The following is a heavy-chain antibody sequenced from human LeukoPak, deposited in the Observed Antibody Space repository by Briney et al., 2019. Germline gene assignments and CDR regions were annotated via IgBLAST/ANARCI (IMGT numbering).Heavy chain of an antibody. J-gene: IGHJ4*02. CDR3: ARDNYDFWSGYH. V-gene: IGHV3-30-3*01. CDR2: ISYDGSNK. Sequence: GRSLRLSCAASGFTFSSYAMHWVRQAPGKGLEWVAVISYDGSNKYYADSVKGRFTISRDNSKNTLYLQMNSLRAEDTAVYYCARDNYDFWSGYHWGQGTLVTVSS. CDR1: GFTFSSYA. D-gene: IGHD3-3*01.